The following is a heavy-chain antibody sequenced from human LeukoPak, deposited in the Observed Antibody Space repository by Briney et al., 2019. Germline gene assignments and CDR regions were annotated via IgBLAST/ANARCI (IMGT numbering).Heavy chain of an antibody. CDR1: GGTFSRYA. J-gene: IGHJ4*02. CDR3: ARGPIYCGGDCYWGY. V-gene: IGHV1-18*01. Sequence: ASVKVSCKASGGTFSRYAINWVRQAPGQGLEWMGWISAYNGNTNYAQKLQGRVTMTTDTSTSTAYMELRSLGSDDTAVYYCARGPIYCGGDCYWGYWGQGTLVTVSS. CDR2: ISAYNGNT. D-gene: IGHD2-21*02.